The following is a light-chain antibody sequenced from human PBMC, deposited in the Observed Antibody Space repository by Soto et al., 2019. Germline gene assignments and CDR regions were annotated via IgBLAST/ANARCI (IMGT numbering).Light chain of an antibody. CDR1: QSVSSNY. J-gene: IGKJ5*01. CDR2: GAS. CDR3: QQYDNSIT. Sequence: EIVLTQSPDTVSLSPGETATLSCRASQSVSSNYLAWYQQKPGQAPRLLIDGASSRATGIPDRFSGSGSGTDFTLTITRLEPEDFAVFYCQQYDNSITFGQGTRLEIE. V-gene: IGKV3-20*01.